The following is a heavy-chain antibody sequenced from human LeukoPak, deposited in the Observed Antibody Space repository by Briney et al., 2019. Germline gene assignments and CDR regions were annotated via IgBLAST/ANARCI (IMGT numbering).Heavy chain of an antibody. CDR1: GYTFTSYD. CDR2: INPNSGGT. J-gene: IGHJ4*02. V-gene: IGHV1-2*02. CDR3: ASSKRTIFGVVLPNDY. D-gene: IGHD3-3*01. Sequence: ASVKVSCKASGYTFTSYDINWVRQATGQGLEWMGWINPNSGGTNYAQKFQGRVTMTRDTSISTAYMELSRLRSDDTAVYYCASSKRTIFGVVLPNDYWGQGTLVTVSS.